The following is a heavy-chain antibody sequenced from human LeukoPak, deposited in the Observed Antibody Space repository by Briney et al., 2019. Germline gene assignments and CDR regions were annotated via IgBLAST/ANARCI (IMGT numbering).Heavy chain of an antibody. D-gene: IGHD3-3*01. J-gene: IGHJ4*02. CDR3: AGDAGGWSGYYNLAYFDY. Sequence: ASVKVSCKASGYTFTSYDINWVRQATGQGLEWMGWMNPNSGNTGYAQKFQGRVTITRNTSISTAYMELSSLRSEDTAVYYCAGDAGGWSGYYNLAYFDYWGQGTLATVSS. V-gene: IGHV1-8*03. CDR2: MNPNSGNT. CDR1: GYTFTSYD.